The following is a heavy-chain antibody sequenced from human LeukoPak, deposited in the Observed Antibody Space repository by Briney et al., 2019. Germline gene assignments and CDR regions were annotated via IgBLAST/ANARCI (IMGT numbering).Heavy chain of an antibody. CDR1: GGTFSSYA. CDR2: IIPILGTA. D-gene: IGHD2-8*01. CDR3: ARPSMRGDYFDY. J-gene: IGHJ4*02. V-gene: IGHV1-69*10. Sequence: SVKVSCKASGGTFSSYAISWVRQAPGQGLEWMGGIIPILGTANYAQKFQGRVTITADKSTSTAYMELSSLRSEDTAVYYCARPSMRGDYFDYWGQGTLVTVSS.